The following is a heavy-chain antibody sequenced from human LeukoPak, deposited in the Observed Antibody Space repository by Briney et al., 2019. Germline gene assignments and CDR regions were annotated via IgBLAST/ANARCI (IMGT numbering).Heavy chain of an antibody. V-gene: IGHV4-38-2*02. D-gene: IGHD4-23*01. Sequence: SETLSLTCTVSGYSISSGYYWGWIRQPPGKGLEWIGSIYHSGSTYYNPSLKSRVTISVDTSKNQFSLKLSSVAAADTAVYYCARDRSVYGGNPDYWGQGTLVTVSS. CDR2: IYHSGST. CDR1: GYSISSGYY. CDR3: ARDRSVYGGNPDY. J-gene: IGHJ4*02.